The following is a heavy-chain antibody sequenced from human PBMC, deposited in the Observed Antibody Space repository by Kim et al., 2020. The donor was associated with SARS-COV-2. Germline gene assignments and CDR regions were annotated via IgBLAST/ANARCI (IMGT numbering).Heavy chain of an antibody. D-gene: IGHD3-9*01. CDR3: ARDRAPTLRYFDCTQYWYFDL. V-gene: IGHV4-31*03. CDR2: IYYSGST. Sequence: SETLSLTCTVSGGSISSGGYYWSWIRQHPGKGLVWIVYIYYSGSTYYNPSLKSRATISVDTCKNQFSLKLSSVTAADTAVYYCARDRAPTLRYFDCTQYWYFDLWGRGTLVTVSA. CDR1: GGSISSGGYY. J-gene: IGHJ2*01.